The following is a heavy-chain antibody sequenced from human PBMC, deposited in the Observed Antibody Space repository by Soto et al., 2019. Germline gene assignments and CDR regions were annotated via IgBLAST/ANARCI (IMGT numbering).Heavy chain of an antibody. V-gene: IGHV6-1*01. CDR2: TYYRSKWYN. Sequence: SQTPSLTCAISGDSVSRNSAAWNWIRQSPSRGLEWLGRTYYRSKWYNDYAVSVNSRITINPDTSKHQFSLQLNSVTPEDTAVYDCARDLPNNQWLVRDYYYYGMDVWGQGTTVTVSS. CDR1: GDSVSRNSAA. J-gene: IGHJ6*02. D-gene: IGHD6-19*01. CDR3: ARDLPNNQWLVRDYYYYGMDV.